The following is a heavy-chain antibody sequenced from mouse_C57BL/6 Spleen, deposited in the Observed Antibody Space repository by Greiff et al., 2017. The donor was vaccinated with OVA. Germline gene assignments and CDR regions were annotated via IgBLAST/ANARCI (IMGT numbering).Heavy chain of an antibody. Sequence: QVQLQQPGAELVKPGASVKLSCKASGYTFTSYWMHWVQQRPGRGLEWIGRIDPNSGGTKYNEKFKSKATLTVDKPSSTAYMQLSSLTSEDAAVDYCARQGLYYDYPVSYWGQGTLVTVSA. V-gene: IGHV1-72*01. J-gene: IGHJ3*01. CDR2: IDPNSGGT. CDR1: GYTFTSYW. D-gene: IGHD2-4*01. CDR3: ARQGLYYDYPVSY.